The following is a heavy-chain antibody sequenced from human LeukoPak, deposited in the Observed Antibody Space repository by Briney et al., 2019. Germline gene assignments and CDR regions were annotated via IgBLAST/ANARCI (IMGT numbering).Heavy chain of an antibody. J-gene: IGHJ4*02. CDR1: GVYISSGGYY. CDR3: AREPWDSIGYYGVDY. Sequence: PSETLSLTCTVSGVYISSGGYYWSWIRQHPGKGLEWIGNIYYSGSTYYNPSLKSRVSISVDTSKNQFSLRLSSVTAADTAVYYCAREPWDSIGYYGVDYRGQGTLVTVSS. D-gene: IGHD3-22*01. V-gene: IGHV4-31*03. CDR2: IYYSGST.